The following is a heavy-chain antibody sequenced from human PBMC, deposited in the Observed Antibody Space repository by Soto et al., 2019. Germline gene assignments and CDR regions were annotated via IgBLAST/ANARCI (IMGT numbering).Heavy chain of an antibody. J-gene: IGHJ6*02. V-gene: IGHV3-21*01. CDR1: GFTFRSNT. D-gene: IGHD2-15*01. Sequence: EVQLVESGGGLVKPGGPLGLSCVASGFTFRSNTRNWVRQPPGRGWGWVSAIRGFSPYTFYADSLKGRFTISRDNAKNSLYLQMNSLRAEDTAVYYCARDRGYDAHDYYYNAMDVWGQGTTVTVSS. CDR2: IRGFSPYT. CDR3: ARDRGYDAHDYYYNAMDV.